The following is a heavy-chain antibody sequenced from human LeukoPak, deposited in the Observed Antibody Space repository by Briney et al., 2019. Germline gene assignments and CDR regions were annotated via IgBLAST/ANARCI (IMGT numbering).Heavy chain of an antibody. V-gene: IGHV3-74*01. D-gene: IGHD3-9*01. Sequence: GGSLRLSCAASGFTFTNYWMHWVRQAPGMGLVWVSRLPPDELDIIYADSVKGRFTISRDNSKNTLYLQMNSLRAEDTAVYYCASSVLRYFQDWGQGTLVTVSS. CDR1: GFTFTNYW. CDR3: ASSVLRYFQD. CDR2: LPPDELDI. J-gene: IGHJ4*02.